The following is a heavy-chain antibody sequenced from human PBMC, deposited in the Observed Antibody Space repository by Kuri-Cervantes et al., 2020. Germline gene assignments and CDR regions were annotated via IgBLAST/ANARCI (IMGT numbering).Heavy chain of an antibody. CDR3: ARHWAVVAATSWFDP. J-gene: IGHJ5*02. CDR2: IYYSGST. CDR1: GGSISSYY. V-gene: IGHV4-59*04. Sequence: GSLRLSCTVSGGSISSYYWSWIRQPPGKGLEWIGYIYYSGSTYYNPSLKSRVTISVDTSKNQFSLKLSSVTAADTAVYYCARHWAVVAATSWFDPWGQGTLVTVSS. D-gene: IGHD2-15*01.